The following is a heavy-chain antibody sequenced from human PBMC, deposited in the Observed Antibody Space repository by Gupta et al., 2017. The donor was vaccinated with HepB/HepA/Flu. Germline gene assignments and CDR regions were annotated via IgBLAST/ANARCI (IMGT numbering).Heavy chain of an antibody. V-gene: IGHV3-23*01. CDR1: GFTFSSYA. CDR3: AKASGYSYAYYFDY. J-gene: IGHJ4*02. D-gene: IGHD5-18*01. CDR2: ISGSGGST. Sequence: EVQLLESGGGLVQPGGSLRLSCAASGFTFSSYAMSWVRQAPGKGLEWGSGISGSGGSTNYADSVKGRFTISRDNSKNTLYLQMNSLRAEDTAVYYCAKASGYSYAYYFDYWGQGTLVTVSS.